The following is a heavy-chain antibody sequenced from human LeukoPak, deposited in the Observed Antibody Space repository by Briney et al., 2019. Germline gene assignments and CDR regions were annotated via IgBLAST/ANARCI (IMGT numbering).Heavy chain of an antibody. CDR1: GYTFTGYY. D-gene: IGHD1-26*01. CDR3: AREDSGSSGFDY. Sequence: ASVKVSCKASGYTFTGYYMHWVRQAPGQGLEWMGWINPNSGGTNYAQKFQGRVTMTRDTSISTVYMELSRLRSDDTAVYYCAREDSGSSGFDYWGQGTLVTVSS. CDR2: INPNSGGT. V-gene: IGHV1-2*02. J-gene: IGHJ4*02.